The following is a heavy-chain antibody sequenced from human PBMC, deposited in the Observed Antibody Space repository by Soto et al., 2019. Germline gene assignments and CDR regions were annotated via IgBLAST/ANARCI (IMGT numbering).Heavy chain of an antibody. Sequence: EAQLLESGGTLVQPGGSLRLSCAASGFTFSSYAMTWVRQAPGKGLEWVSTIDNSGGITYYADSVKGRFTISRDNPKNTLYLQMNSLRAEDTAVYYCAKDTFDTSMAKTDYWGQGTLVTVSS. V-gene: IGHV3-23*01. J-gene: IGHJ4*02. D-gene: IGHD5-18*01. CDR3: AKDTFDTSMAKTDY. CDR1: GFTFSSYA. CDR2: IDNSGGIT.